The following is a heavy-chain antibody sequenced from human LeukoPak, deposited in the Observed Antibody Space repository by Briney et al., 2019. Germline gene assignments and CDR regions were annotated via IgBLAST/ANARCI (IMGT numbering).Heavy chain of an antibody. Sequence: ASVKVSCKASGYTFTGYYMHWVRHAPGQGLEWMGWINPNSGGTNYAQKFQGWVTMTRDTSISTAYMELSRLRSDDTAVYYCARDFKPSRIAAAGLGYWGQGTLVTVSS. D-gene: IGHD6-13*01. CDR2: INPNSGGT. J-gene: IGHJ4*02. V-gene: IGHV1-2*04. CDR3: ARDFKPSRIAAAGLGY. CDR1: GYTFTGYY.